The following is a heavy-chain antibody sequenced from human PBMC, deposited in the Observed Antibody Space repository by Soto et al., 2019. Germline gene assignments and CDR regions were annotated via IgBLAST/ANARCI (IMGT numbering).Heavy chain of an antibody. CDR3: ARVSLYSSSSGYFDY. Sequence: SVKVSCKASGGTFSSYAISWVRQAPGQGLEWMGGIIPIFGTANYAQKFQGRVTITADESTSTAYMELSSLRSEDTAVYYCARVSLYSSSSGYFDYWGQGTLVPSPQ. CDR2: IIPIFGTA. CDR1: GGTFSSYA. D-gene: IGHD6-6*01. V-gene: IGHV1-69*13. J-gene: IGHJ4*02.